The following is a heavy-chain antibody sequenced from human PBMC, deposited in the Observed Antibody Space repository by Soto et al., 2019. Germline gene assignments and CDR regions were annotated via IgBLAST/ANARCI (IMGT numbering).Heavy chain of an antibody. D-gene: IGHD1-20*01. Sequence: GGTLRLSCAASGFTFSNSAMTWVRQALGKGPEWVSSIGRTNTTHYAHSVKGRFVISRDNSQNTLYLQMNSLTAEDTAVYFCAKVEAFRYRADHWGQGSLVTVSA. J-gene: IGHJ4*02. CDR2: IGRTNTT. CDR3: AKVEAFRYRADH. V-gene: IGHV3-23*01. CDR1: GFTFSNSA.